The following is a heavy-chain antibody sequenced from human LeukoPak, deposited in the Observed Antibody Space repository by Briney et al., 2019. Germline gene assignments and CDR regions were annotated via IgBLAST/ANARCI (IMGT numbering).Heavy chain of an antibody. CDR2: SYDGRYT. J-gene: IGHJ4*02. CDR1: GGSISSSSYY. D-gene: IGHD1-26*01. CDR3: VRDLLVGSPDFFDL. V-gene: IGHV4-39*02. Sequence: SETLSLTCTVSGGSISSSSYYWGWIRQPPGKGLEWVAGISYDGRYTGYLDSVKGRFTISRDDSKNILYLQMNSLRTEDAALYYCVRDLLVGSPDFFDLWGQGALVTVSS.